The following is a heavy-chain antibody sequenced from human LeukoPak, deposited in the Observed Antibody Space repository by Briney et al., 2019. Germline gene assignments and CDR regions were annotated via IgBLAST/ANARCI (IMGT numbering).Heavy chain of an antibody. D-gene: IGHD3-22*01. V-gene: IGHV1-2*02. J-gene: IGHJ4*02. CDR3: ARDPYYDSSGYYRY. CDR1: GYTFTGYY. Sequence: ASVTVSCKASGYTFTGYYMHWVRQAPGQGLEWMGWISPNSGGTNYAQKFQGRVTMTRDTSISTAYMELSRLRSDDTAVYYCARDPYYDSSGYYRYWGQGTLVTVSS. CDR2: ISPNSGGT.